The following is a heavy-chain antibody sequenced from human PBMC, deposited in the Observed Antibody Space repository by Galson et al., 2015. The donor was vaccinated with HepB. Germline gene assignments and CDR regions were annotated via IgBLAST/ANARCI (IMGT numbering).Heavy chain of an antibody. Sequence: LSLTCAVYGGSFSGYYWSWIRQPPGKGLEWIGEINHSGSTNYNPSLKSRVTISVDTSKNQFSLKLSSVTAADTAVYYCARGRIHSGVVVTATHLFDYWGQGTLVTVSS. CDR1: GGSFSGYY. J-gene: IGHJ4*02. CDR3: ARGRIHSGVVVTATHLFDY. CDR2: INHSGST. V-gene: IGHV4-34*01. D-gene: IGHD2-21*02.